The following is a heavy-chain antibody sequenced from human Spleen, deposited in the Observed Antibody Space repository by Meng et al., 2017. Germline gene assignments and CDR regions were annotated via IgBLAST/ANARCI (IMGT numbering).Heavy chain of an antibody. Sequence: QGEPAEWGPGLVRPSETLSLTCTVSGGSVSSGSYYWSWIRQPPGKGLEWIGYIYYSGSTNYNPSLKSRVTISVDTSKNQFSLKLSSVTAADTAVYYCARVPMYYYDRTFDYWGQGTLVTVSS. D-gene: IGHD3-22*01. CDR3: ARVPMYYYDRTFDY. J-gene: IGHJ4*02. CDR1: GGSVSSGSYY. V-gene: IGHV4-61*01. CDR2: IYYSGST.